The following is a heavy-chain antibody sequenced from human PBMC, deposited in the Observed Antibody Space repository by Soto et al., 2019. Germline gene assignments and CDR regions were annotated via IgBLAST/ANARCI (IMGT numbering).Heavy chain of an antibody. CDR2: IDPSDSYT. Sequence: GESLKISCKGSGYSYTSYWITWVRQMPGRGLEWMGRIDPSDSYTNYSPSFQGHVTISADKSISTAYLQWSSLKASDTAMYYCARHPSTYSNYPGGWFDPWGQGTLVTV. CDR1: GYSYTSYW. J-gene: IGHJ5*02. V-gene: IGHV5-10-1*01. D-gene: IGHD4-4*01. CDR3: ARHPSTYSNYPGGWFDP.